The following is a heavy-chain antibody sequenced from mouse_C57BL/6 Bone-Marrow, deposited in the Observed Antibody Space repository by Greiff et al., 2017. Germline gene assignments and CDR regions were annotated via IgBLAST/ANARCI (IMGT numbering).Heavy chain of an antibody. CDR1: GYTFTSYW. D-gene: IGHD2-3*01. V-gene: IGHV1-50*01. J-gene: IGHJ2*01. CDR2: IDPSDSYT. Sequence: QVQLQQPGAELVKPGASVKLSCKASGYTFTSYWMQWVKQRPGQGLEWIGEIDPSDSYTNYNQKFKGKATLTVDTSSSPAYMQLSSLTSEDSAVYYCAREDGGDGYYYFDYWGQGTTLTVSS. CDR3: AREDGGDGYYYFDY.